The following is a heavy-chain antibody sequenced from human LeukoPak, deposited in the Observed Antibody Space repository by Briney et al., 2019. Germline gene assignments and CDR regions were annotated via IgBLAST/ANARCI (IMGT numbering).Heavy chain of an antibody. CDR3: ARDRGYSYGPFDY. J-gene: IGHJ4*02. CDR2: ISYDGSNK. D-gene: IGHD5-18*01. Sequence: GGSLRLSCAASGFTFSSYAMHWVRQAPGKGLEWVAVISYDGSNKYYADSVKGRFTISRDDSKNTLYLQMNSLRAEDTAVYYCARDRGYSYGPFDYWGQGTLVTVSS. CDR1: GFTFSSYA. V-gene: IGHV3-30*04.